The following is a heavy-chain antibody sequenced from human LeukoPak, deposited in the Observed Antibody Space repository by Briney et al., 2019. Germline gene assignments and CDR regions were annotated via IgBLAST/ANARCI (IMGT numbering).Heavy chain of an antibody. Sequence: GGSLRLSCAASGFTGSNNYVSWVRQAPGMGLEWVSAIHSSGATCYADSVKGRFTISRDTSKNTLYLQMSSLRADDTAVYYCVKDRSIAAPNNDFFDSWGQGALVTVSS. V-gene: IGHV3-66*03. D-gene: IGHD6-6*01. CDR1: GFTGSNNY. J-gene: IGHJ4*02. CDR3: VKDRSIAAPNNDFFDS. CDR2: IHSSGAT.